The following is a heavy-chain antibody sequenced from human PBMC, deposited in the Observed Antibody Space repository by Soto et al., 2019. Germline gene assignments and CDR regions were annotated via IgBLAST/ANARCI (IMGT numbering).Heavy chain of an antibody. CDR1: GFTFSSYG. CDR3: AKPKYSSSPRGEDY. D-gene: IGHD6-6*01. V-gene: IGHV3-30*18. Sequence: GGSLRLSCAASGFTFSSYGMHWVRQAPGKGLEWVAVISYDGSNKYYADSVKGRFTISRDNSKNTLYLQMNSLRAEDTAVYYCAKPKYSSSPRGEDYWGQGT. CDR2: ISYDGSNK. J-gene: IGHJ4*02.